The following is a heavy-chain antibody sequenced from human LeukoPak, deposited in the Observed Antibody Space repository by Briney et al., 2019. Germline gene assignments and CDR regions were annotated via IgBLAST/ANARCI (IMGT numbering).Heavy chain of an antibody. CDR3: ARSGSKVGATYFDI. CDR1: GYSFTSYW. J-gene: IGHJ3*02. D-gene: IGHD1-26*01. Sequence: PGESLKISCKGSGYSFTSYWIGWVRQMPGKGLEWMGIIYPGDSDTRYSPSFQGQVTISADKSLTTAYLQWNSLKASDTAMYYCARSGSKVGATYFDIWGQGTMVTVSS. V-gene: IGHV5-51*01. CDR2: IYPGDSDT.